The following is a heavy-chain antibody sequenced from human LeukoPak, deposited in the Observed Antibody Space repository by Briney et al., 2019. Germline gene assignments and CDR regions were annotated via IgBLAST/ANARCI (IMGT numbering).Heavy chain of an antibody. CDR3: AKDSWDSTVADAFDV. D-gene: IGHD6-19*01. CDR2: ISGSGGST. J-gene: IGHJ3*01. V-gene: IGHV3-23*01. CDR1: GFTFSSYA. Sequence: GGSLRFSCAASGFTFSSYAMSWVRQAPGKGLEWVSVISGSGGSTYSADSVKGRFTISRDNSKNTLYLEMNSLRVEDTAVYYCAKDSWDSTVADAFDVWGQGTLVTLSS.